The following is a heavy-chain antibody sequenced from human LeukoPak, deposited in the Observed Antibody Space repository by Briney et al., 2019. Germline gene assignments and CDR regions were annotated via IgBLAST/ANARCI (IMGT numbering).Heavy chain of an antibody. Sequence: GGSLRLSCAASGFTFSDYYMSWIRQAPGKGLEWVSYISSSGSTIYYADSVKGRFTISRDNAKNPLYLQMNSLRAEDTAVYYCARDYRLLERGASDYWGQGTLVTVSS. CDR3: ARDYRLLERGASDY. CDR2: ISSSGSTI. V-gene: IGHV3-11*01. D-gene: IGHD1-1*01. J-gene: IGHJ4*02. CDR1: GFTFSDYY.